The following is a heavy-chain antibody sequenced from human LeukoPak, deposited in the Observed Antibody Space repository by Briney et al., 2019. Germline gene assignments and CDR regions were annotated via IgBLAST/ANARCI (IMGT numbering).Heavy chain of an antibody. CDR1: GGSFSGYY. V-gene: IGHV4-34*01. CDR2: INHSGST. J-gene: IGHJ4*02. Sequence: KTSETLSLTCAVYGGSFSGYYWSWIRQPPGKGLEWIGEINHSGSTNYNPSLKSRVTISVDTSKNQFSLKLSSVTAADTAVYYCARTGGSYWSGPTFDYWGQGTLVTVSS. D-gene: IGHD1-26*01. CDR3: ARTGGSYWSGPTFDY.